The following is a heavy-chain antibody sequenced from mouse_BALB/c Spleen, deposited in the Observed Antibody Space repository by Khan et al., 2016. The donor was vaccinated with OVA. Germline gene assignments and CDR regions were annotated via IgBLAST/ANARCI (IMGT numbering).Heavy chain of an antibody. V-gene: IGHV3-6*02. CDR3: ARGGSSGPAWFAY. J-gene: IGHJ3*01. CDR1: GYSITSGYF. CDR2: IRYDGNS. Sequence: EVQLQESGPGLVKPSQSLSLTCSVTGYSITSGYFWNWIRQFPGNKLEWMGYIRYDGNSNYNPSLKNRISITRATSKNQFFLKLNSGTPEDTATYYCARGGSSGPAWFAYWGQGTLVTVSA. D-gene: IGHD3-1*01.